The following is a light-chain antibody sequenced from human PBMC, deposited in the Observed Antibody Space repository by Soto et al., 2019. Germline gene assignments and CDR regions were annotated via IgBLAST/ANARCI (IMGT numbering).Light chain of an antibody. Sequence: EIVLTQSPGTLSLSPGKRATLSCRASQSVSSNYLAWYQQKSGQAPRLLIYGASSRAAGIPDRFSGSGSGTDFTLTISRLEPEDFAVYYCHQYGSSPSWTFGQGTKVDIK. J-gene: IGKJ1*01. CDR2: GAS. V-gene: IGKV3-20*01. CDR3: HQYGSSPSWT. CDR1: QSVSSNY.